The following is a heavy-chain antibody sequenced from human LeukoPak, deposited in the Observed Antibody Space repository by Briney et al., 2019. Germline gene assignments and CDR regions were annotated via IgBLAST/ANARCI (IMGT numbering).Heavy chain of an antibody. CDR3: VRAPETVTIDY. CDR2: INHSGST. D-gene: IGHD4-11*01. Sequence: SETLSLTCAVYGGSFSGYYWTWIRQPPGKGLEWIGEINHSGSTNYSPSLKGRVILSVDTSKNQFSLKLSSVTAADTAVYYCVRAPETVTIDYWSQGTLVTVSS. CDR1: GGSFSGYY. J-gene: IGHJ4*02. V-gene: IGHV4-34*01.